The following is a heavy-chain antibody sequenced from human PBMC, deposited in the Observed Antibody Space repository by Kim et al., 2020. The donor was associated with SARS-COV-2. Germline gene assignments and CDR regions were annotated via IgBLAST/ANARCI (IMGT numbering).Heavy chain of an antibody. Sequence: GGSLRLSCAASGFTFSSYAMHWVRQAPGKGLEWVAVIWYDGSNKYYADSVKGRFTISRDNSKNTLYLQMNSLRAEDTAVYYCAKGYYYDSSGVDYWGQGTLVTVSS. CDR1: GFTFSSYA. CDR2: IWYDGSNK. D-gene: IGHD3-22*01. V-gene: IGHV3-33*06. J-gene: IGHJ4*02. CDR3: AKGYYYDSSGVDY.